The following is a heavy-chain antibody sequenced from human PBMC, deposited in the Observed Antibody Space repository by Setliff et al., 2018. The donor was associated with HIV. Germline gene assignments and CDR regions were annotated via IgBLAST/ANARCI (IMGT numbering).Heavy chain of an antibody. CDR2: IATYNGNT. J-gene: IGHJ4*02. V-gene: IGHV1-18*01. CDR1: GYTFNSYG. CDR3: ARGVSQAYTYGSGAYYYFDF. Sequence: ASVKVSCKASGYTFNSYGISWVRQAPGQGPEWVGWIATYNGNTNYAQRLQGRVTLTTDTSTSTAYMELRSLRFDDAAVYFCARGVSQAYTYGSGAYYYFDFWGLGTLVTVSS. D-gene: IGHD6-19*01.